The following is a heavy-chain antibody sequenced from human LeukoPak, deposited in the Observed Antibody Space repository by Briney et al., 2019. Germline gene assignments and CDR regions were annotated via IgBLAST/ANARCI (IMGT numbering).Heavy chain of an antibody. Sequence: PGGSLRLSCAASGFTFSSYAMSWVRQAPGKGLEWVSSVSGSGGSTYYADSVKGRLTISRDNSKNTLYLQMNSLGAEDTAVYYCARGGSSGYYNHFDYWGQGTLVTVSS. CDR3: ARGGSSGYYNHFDY. D-gene: IGHD3-22*01. J-gene: IGHJ4*02. V-gene: IGHV3-23*01. CDR2: VSGSGGST. CDR1: GFTFSSYA.